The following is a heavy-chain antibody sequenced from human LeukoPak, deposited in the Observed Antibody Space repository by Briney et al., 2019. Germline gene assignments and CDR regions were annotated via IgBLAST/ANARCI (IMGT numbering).Heavy chain of an antibody. V-gene: IGHV4-39*01. J-gene: IGHJ4*02. Sequence: SETLSLTCTVSGGSIGSSLYYWGWIRQAPGKGLEWIGSFYYSGSTYYNASLKSRVTISVDTSKSQFSLKLSSVTATDTAVYYCTTTTRGWYGVGDYWGQGTLVTVSS. CDR2: FYYSGST. CDR1: GGSIGSSLYY. D-gene: IGHD6-19*01. CDR3: TTTTRGWYGVGDY.